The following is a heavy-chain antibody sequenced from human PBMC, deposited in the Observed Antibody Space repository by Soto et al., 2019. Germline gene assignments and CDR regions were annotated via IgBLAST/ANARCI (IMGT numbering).Heavy chain of an antibody. J-gene: IGHJ3*02. CDR2: IIPIFGTA. Sequence: AVKVSCKASGGTFSSYAISWVRQAPGQGLEWMGGIIPIFGTANYAQKFQGRVTITADESTSTAYMELSSLRSEDTAVYYCARAQQQLVLGAFDIWGQGTMVTVSS. D-gene: IGHD6-13*01. CDR1: GGTFSSYA. V-gene: IGHV1-69*13. CDR3: ARAQQQLVLGAFDI.